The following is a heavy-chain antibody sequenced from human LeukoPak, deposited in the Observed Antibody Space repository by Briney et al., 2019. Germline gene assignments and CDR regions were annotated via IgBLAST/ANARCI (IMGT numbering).Heavy chain of an antibody. CDR1: GYSFTSYW. V-gene: IGHV5-51*01. J-gene: IGHJ4*02. CDR3: ATSESQTKFDY. CDR2: IFPGDSDT. D-gene: IGHD1/OR15-1a*01. Sequence: GESLKISCKGSGYSFTSYWIGWVRQMPGKGLEWMGIIFPGDSDTTYNPSFQGQVTISADKSINTAYLQWSSLKASDTAMFYCATSESQTKFDYWGQGTLVTVSS.